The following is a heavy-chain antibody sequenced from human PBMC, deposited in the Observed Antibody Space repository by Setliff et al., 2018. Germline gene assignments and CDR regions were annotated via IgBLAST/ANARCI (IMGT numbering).Heavy chain of an antibody. J-gene: IGHJ4*02. CDR3: ARGYGYSSGWYRVYFDY. V-gene: IGHV4-34*01. CDR1: GGSFSGYY. Sequence: SETVSLTCAVYGGSFSGYYWSWIRQPPGKGLEWIGEINHSGSTNYNPSLKSRVTISVDTSKNQFSLKLSSVTAADTAVYYCARGYGYSSGWYRVYFDYWGQGTLVTVSS. CDR2: INHSGST. D-gene: IGHD6-19*01.